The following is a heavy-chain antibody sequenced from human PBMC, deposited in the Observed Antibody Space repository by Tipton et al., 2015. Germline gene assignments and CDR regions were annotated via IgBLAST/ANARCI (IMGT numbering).Heavy chain of an antibody. V-gene: IGHV4-61*01. J-gene: IGHJ6*02. D-gene: IGHD3-9*01. CDR3: AREYYDILLRYGMDD. CDR2: LIYNGNT. Sequence: TLSLTCTDSGVSVSITNLYWTWIRQSPGKGLEWIGHLIYNGNTNYNPSLKGRVTISVDTSKNQFSLTLSSVTAADTALYYCAREYYDILLRYGMDDWGQGPPVTVSS. CDR1: GVSVSITNLY.